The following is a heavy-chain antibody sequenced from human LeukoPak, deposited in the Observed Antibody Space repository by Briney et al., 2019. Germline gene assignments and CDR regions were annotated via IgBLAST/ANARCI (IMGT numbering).Heavy chain of an antibody. D-gene: IGHD2-2*01. CDR3: ARIYCSSTSCYGTHDAFDI. Sequence: ASVKVSCKASRYTFTSYAMHWVRQAPGQRLEWMGWINAGNGNTKYSQKFQGRVTITRDTSASTAYMELSSLRSEDTAVYYCARIYCSSTSCYGTHDAFDIWGQGTMVTVSS. CDR2: INAGNGNT. V-gene: IGHV1-3*01. J-gene: IGHJ3*02. CDR1: RYTFTSYA.